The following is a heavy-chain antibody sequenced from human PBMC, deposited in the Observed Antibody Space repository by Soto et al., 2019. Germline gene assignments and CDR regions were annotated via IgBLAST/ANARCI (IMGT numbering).Heavy chain of an antibody. V-gene: IGHV3-30*04. Sequence: GGSLRLSCAASGFTFSNYAMHWVRQTPGKGPEWVAVMSSDGKKVYYADSVKGRFTISRDNSKNTVFLQMNSLRTEDMDIYYFARTELALEGSLDIWGQGTLVTVYS. CDR3: ARTELALEGSLDI. CDR1: GFTFSNYA. J-gene: IGHJ4*01. D-gene: IGHD3-3*01. CDR2: MSSDGKKV.